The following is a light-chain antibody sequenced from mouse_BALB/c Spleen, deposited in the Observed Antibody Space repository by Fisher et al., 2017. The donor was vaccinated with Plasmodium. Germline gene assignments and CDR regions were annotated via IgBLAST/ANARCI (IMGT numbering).Light chain of an antibody. V-gene: IGKV2-137*01. Sequence: DIVITQSPPSVPVTPGESVSISCRSSKSLLHSNGNTCLYWILQRPGQSPQLLIYWMSDLASGVPDRFSGSGSGTAFTLRISRVEAEDVGVYYCFQHLESPYTFGGGTKLEIK. CDR3: FQHLESPYT. CDR2: WMS. J-gene: IGKJ2*01. CDR1: KSLLHSNGNTC.